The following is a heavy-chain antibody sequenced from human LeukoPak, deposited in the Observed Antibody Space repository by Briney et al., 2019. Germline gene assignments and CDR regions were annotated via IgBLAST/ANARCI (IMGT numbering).Heavy chain of an antibody. CDR3: TTDHVGGLYCSSTSCYTGWDVRPITS. V-gene: IGHV3-15*01. J-gene: IGHJ4*02. CDR1: GFTFSNAW. Sequence: PGGSLRLSCAASGFTFSNAWMSWVRQAPGKGLEWVGRIKSKTDGGTTDYAAPVKGRFTISRDDSKNTLYLQMNSLKTEDTAVYYCTTDHVGGLYCSSTSCYTGWDVRPITSGGQGTLVTVSS. CDR2: IKSKTDGGTT. D-gene: IGHD2-2*02.